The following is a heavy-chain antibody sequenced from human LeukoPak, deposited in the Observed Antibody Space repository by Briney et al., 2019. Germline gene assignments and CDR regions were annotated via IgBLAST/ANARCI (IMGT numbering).Heavy chain of an antibody. CDR3: ARHGGYYPH. V-gene: IGHV3-48*01. Sequence: GGSLRLSCAASGFTISTYSMNWVRQAPGKGLEWVSYISRNSDNIYYADSVKGRFTISRDNAKNSLYLQMNSLRAEDTAVYYCARHGGYYPHWGQGTLVTVSS. J-gene: IGHJ4*02. CDR2: ISRNSDNI. D-gene: IGHD3-22*01. CDR1: GFTISTYS.